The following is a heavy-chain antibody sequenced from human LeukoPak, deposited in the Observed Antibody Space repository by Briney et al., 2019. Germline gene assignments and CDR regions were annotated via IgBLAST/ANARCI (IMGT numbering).Heavy chain of an antibody. CDR3: AIHYYYYDSSGYYPNY. CDR1: GGTFSSYA. J-gene: IGHJ4*02. Sequence: SVKVSCKASGGTFSSYAISWVRQAPGQGPEWMGRIIPILGIANYAQKFQGRVTITADKSTSTAYMELSSLRSEDTAVYYCAIHYYYYDSSGYYPNYWGQGTLVTVSS. D-gene: IGHD3-22*01. CDR2: IIPILGIA. V-gene: IGHV1-69*04.